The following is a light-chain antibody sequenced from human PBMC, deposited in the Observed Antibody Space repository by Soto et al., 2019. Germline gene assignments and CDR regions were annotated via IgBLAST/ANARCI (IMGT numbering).Light chain of an antibody. J-gene: IGLJ1*01. CDR2: EVT. V-gene: IGLV2-14*01. CDR1: SSDVGGYDF. CDR3: SSYTITSSPV. Sequence: QSVLTQPASVSGSPGQSITISCTGTSSDVGGYDFVSWYRQYPGQAPKILIYEVTHRPSGVPDRFSGSKSGNTASLTISGLHADDEADYYCSSYTITSSPVFGPGTKLTVL.